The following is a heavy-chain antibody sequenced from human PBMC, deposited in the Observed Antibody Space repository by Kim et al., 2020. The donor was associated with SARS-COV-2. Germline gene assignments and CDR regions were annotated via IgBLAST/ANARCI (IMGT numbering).Heavy chain of an antibody. CDR2: IQSGGST. V-gene: IGHV3-53*04. Sequence: GGSLRLSCAASGFNIISNYMTWVRQAPGKGLEWVSVIQSGGSTFYADFVEGRFSISSHIPRNTLYLQMNSLRPEDTAVYYCARVTGKYFVDGIDIWGQGTMVTVSS. CDR3: ARVTGKYFVDGIDI. CDR1: GFNIISNY. D-gene: IGHD7-27*01. J-gene: IGHJ3*02.